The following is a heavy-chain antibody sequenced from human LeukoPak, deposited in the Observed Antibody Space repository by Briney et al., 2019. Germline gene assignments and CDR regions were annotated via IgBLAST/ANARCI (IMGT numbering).Heavy chain of an antibody. J-gene: IGHJ5*02. Sequence: ASVKVSCKASGYTFNRYGLSWVRRAPGQGLEWVGWINTFNGNTNYAQNFQGRVTMTTETSTSTAYMELRSLRSDDTAVYYCARDREWLDPWGQGTLVTVSS. CDR1: GYTFNRYG. V-gene: IGHV1-18*01. CDR3: ARDREWLDP. CDR2: INTFNGNT.